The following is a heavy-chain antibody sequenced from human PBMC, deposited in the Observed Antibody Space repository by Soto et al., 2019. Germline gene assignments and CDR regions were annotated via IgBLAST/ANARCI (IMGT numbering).Heavy chain of an antibody. J-gene: IGHJ4*02. V-gene: IGHV4-59*01. Sequence: PSETLSLTCTVSGGSISSYYWSWIRQPPGKGLEWIGYIYYSGSTNYNPSLKSRVTILVDTSKNQFSLKLSSVTAADTAVYYCARDTGFGELFFGYWGQGTLVTVSS. CDR1: GGSISSYY. CDR2: IYYSGST. D-gene: IGHD3-10*01. CDR3: ARDTGFGELFFGY.